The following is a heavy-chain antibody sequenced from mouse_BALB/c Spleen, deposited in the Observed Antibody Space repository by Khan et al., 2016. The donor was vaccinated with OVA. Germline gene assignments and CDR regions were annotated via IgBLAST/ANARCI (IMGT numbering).Heavy chain of an antibody. D-gene: IGHD2-14*01. CDR3: ARGGAAYYRNDGGAMEY. J-gene: IGHJ4*01. CDR2: INTHSGVP. V-gene: IGHV9-4*02. CDR1: GYTFTTAG. Sequence: QIQLVQSGPELKKPGETVRISCKASGYTFTTAGIQWVQKMPGKGLKWIGWINTHSGVPNYAEEFKGRFAFSLEISVNTAYLQITNLKNEDTATDFCARGGAAYYRNDGGAMEYWGQGTSVTVSS.